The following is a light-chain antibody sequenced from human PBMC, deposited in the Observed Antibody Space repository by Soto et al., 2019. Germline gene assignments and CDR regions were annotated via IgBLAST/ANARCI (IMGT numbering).Light chain of an antibody. Sequence: AIQMTQSPSSLSASVGDTVTFTCRASQDIGKDLGWYQQKPGEAPVLLIYEASTAQSGVPSRVTGSGSGTEFTLTISSLQTEDFATYYCLQDYNYPRTFSQGTRLEIK. CDR3: LQDYNYPRT. J-gene: IGKJ1*01. V-gene: IGKV1-6*01. CDR1: QDIGKD. CDR2: EAS.